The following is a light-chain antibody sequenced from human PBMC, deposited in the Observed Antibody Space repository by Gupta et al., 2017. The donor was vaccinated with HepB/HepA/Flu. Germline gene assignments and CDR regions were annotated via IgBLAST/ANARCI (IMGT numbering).Light chain of an antibody. Sequence: EIVLTQSPCTLSLSPGEGATLPCRASQCVSSSYLAWYQQRPGQAPRLLIYGASSRATGIPDRFSGSGSGTYCILTISRLEAEDFEVYYCQQYGNSPRTFGQGTKVEIK. J-gene: IGKJ1*01. CDR3: QQYGNSPRT. CDR1: QCVSSSY. V-gene: IGKV3-20*01. CDR2: GAS.